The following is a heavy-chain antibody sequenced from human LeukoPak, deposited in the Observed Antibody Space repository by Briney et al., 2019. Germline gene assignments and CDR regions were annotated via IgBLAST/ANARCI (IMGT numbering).Heavy chain of an antibody. J-gene: IGHJ4*02. CDR2: IYTSGST. CDR1: GGSISSYY. Sequence: PSETLSLTCTVSGGSISSYYWSWLRQPAGKGLEWIGRIYTSGSTGYNPSLKSRVTMSVDTSKNQFSLKLSSVTAADTALYYCARVDLRAAYFDYWGQGTLVTDSS. D-gene: IGHD2-15*01. V-gene: IGHV4-4*07. CDR3: ARVDLRAAYFDY.